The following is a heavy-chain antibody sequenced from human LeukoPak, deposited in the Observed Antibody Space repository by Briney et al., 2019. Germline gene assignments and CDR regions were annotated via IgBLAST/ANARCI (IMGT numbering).Heavy chain of an antibody. V-gene: IGHV6-1*01. CDR1: GDSVSSNTAA. CDR2: TYYRSKWYY. D-gene: IGHD2-15*01. Sequence: SQTLTLTCAISGDSVSSNTAAWHCVRQSPSRGLEWLGRTYYRSKWYYDYATSVSSRMAIDPDTSKNLFSLQLNSVTPEDTAVYYCARDPGYYYAMDVWGQGTTVTVSS. J-gene: IGHJ6*02. CDR3: ARDPGYYYAMDV.